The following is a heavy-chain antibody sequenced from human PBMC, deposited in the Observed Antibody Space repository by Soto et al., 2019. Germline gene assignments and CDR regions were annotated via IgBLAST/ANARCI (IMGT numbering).Heavy chain of an antibody. D-gene: IGHD5-12*01. CDR3: ARVRVDEDTVATITALDY. Sequence: VQLVESGGGLVQPGGSLRLSCAASGFTFSMYWMTWVRQAPGKGLEWVANIKQDGSETYYVDSVRGRFTVSRDNPKKSLYLQMNSLRVEDTALYYCARVRVDEDTVATITALDYWGQGTLVTVSS. V-gene: IGHV3-7*01. CDR2: IKQDGSET. CDR1: GFTFSMYW. J-gene: IGHJ4*01.